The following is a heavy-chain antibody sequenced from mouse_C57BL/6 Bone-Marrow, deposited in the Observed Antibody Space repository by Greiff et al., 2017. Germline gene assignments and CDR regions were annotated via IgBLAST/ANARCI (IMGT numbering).Heavy chain of an antibody. J-gene: IGHJ3*01. CDR3: ARFYGSSYGWFAY. Sequence: VQLQQSGPELVKPGASVKISCKASGYSFTGYYMNWVKQSPEKSLEWIGEINPSTGGTTYNQKFKAKATLTVDKSSSTDYMQLKSLTSEDSAVYYCARFYGSSYGWFAYWGQGTLVTVSA. V-gene: IGHV1-42*01. D-gene: IGHD1-1*01. CDR2: INPSTGGT. CDR1: GYSFTGYY.